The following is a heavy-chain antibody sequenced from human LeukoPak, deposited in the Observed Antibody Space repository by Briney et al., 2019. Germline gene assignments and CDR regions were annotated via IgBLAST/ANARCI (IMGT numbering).Heavy chain of an antibody. V-gene: IGHV3-30*04. CDR3: ARDPKGVRYYYYMDV. Sequence: GGSLRLSCAASGFTFSSYAMHWVRQAPGKGLEWVAVISYDGSNKYYADSVKGRFTISRDNSKNTLYLQMNSLRAEDTAVYYCARDPKGVRYYYYMDVWGKGTTVTVSS. CDR2: ISYDGSNK. CDR1: GFTFSSYA. J-gene: IGHJ6*03. D-gene: IGHD3-16*01.